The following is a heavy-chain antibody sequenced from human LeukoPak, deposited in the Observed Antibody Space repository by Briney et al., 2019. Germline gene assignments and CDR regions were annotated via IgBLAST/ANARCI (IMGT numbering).Heavy chain of an antibody. CDR2: INPSGGST. CDR1: GYTFTSYY. Sequence: GASVKVSCKASGYTFTSYYMHWVRQAPGQGLEWMGIINPSGGSTSYAQKLQGRVTMTRDTSTSTVYMELSSLRSEDTAVYYCARDRSSWELPDYWGQGTLVTVSS. J-gene: IGHJ4*02. CDR3: ARDRSSWELPDY. D-gene: IGHD1-26*01. V-gene: IGHV1-46*01.